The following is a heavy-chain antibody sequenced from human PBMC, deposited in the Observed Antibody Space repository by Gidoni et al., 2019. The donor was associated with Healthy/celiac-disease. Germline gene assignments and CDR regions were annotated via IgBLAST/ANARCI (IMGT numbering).Heavy chain of an antibody. V-gene: IGHV3-23*01. Sequence: EVQLLESGGGLVQPGGSLRLSCAASGFTFSSYAMSWVRQAPGKGLEWVSAISGSVGSTYYADSVKGRFTISRDNSKNTLYLQMNSLRAEDTAVYYCAKDASGYERDERVRSYGMDVWGQGTTVTVSS. CDR3: AKDASGYERDERVRSYGMDV. CDR1: GFTFSSYA. J-gene: IGHJ6*02. CDR2: ISGSVGST. D-gene: IGHD5-12*01.